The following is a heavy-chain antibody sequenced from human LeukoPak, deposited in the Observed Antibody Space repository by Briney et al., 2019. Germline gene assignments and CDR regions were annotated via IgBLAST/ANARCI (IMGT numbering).Heavy chain of an antibody. D-gene: IGHD3-10*01. Sequence: ASVKVSCKASGGTFSSYAISWVRQAPGQGLEWMGWISAYNGNTNYAQKLQGRVTMTTDTSTSTAYMELRSLRSDDTAVYYCARVEYRFGVLGNWGQGTLVTVSS. CDR2: ISAYNGNT. V-gene: IGHV1-18*01. CDR1: GGTFSSYA. J-gene: IGHJ4*02. CDR3: ARVEYRFGVLGN.